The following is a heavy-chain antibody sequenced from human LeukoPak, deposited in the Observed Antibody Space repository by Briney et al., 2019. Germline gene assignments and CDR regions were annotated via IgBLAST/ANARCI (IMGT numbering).Heavy chain of an antibody. J-gene: IGHJ5*02. CDR1: GASISNFY. V-gene: IGHV4-34*01. CDR2: INHSGST. CDR3: TRGLRLGYCSGGSCYYWFDP. Sequence: PSETLSLTCTVSGASISNFYWSWIRQPPGKGLEWIGEINHSGSTNYNPSLQSRVTISADTSKNQFSLNLRSVIAADTAVHYCTRGLRLGYCSGGSCYYWFDPWGQGTRVTVSS. D-gene: IGHD2-15*01.